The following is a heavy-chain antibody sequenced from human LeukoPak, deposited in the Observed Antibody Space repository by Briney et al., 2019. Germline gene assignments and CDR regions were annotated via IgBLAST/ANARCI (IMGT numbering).Heavy chain of an antibody. V-gene: IGHV1-2*02. J-gene: IGHJ4*02. CDR3: ARVIWGLSEQYFDY. D-gene: IGHD7-27*01. CDR1: AYAFIGYY. CDR2: IHPNGGDT. Sequence: ASVKVSCKSSAYAFIGYYIHWVRQASGQGLEWVGWIHPNGGDTNYAQKFQGRVTMTRDTSITTAYMELSRLRSDDTAVYYCARVIWGLSEQYFDYWGQGTLVSVPS.